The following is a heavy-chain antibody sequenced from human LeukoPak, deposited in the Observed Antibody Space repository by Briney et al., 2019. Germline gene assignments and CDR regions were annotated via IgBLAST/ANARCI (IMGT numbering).Heavy chain of an antibody. V-gene: IGHV1-18*01. CDR1: GYTFTSYG. Sequence: ASVKVSCKASGYTFTSYGISWVRQAPGQGLEWMGWISAYNGNTNYAQKLQGRVTMTTDTSTSTAYMELRSLRSDDTAVYYCARVMATTRRHNAFDIWGQGTMVTVSS. CDR2: ISAYNGNT. J-gene: IGHJ3*02. CDR3: ARVMATTRRHNAFDI. D-gene: IGHD5-24*01.